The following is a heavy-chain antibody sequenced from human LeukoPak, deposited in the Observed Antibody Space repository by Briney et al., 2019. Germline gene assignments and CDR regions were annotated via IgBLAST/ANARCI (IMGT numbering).Heavy chain of an antibody. Sequence: PSETLSLTCAVYGGSFSGYYWSWIRQPPGKGLEWIGEINHSGSTNYNPSLKSRVTISVDTSKNQFSLKLSSVTAADTAVYYCARVGGYDSSGYCDYWGQGTLVTVSS. V-gene: IGHV4-34*01. CDR1: GGSFSGYY. CDR2: INHSGST. J-gene: IGHJ4*02. D-gene: IGHD3-22*01. CDR3: ARVGGYDSSGYCDY.